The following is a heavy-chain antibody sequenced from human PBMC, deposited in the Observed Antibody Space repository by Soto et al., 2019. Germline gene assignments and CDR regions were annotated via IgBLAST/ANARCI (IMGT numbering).Heavy chain of an antibody. J-gene: IGHJ6*02. D-gene: IGHD4-4*01. CDR3: ARGATVTTNLIDYYGMDV. Sequence: SVKVSCKASGGTFSSYAISWVRQAPGQGLEWMGGIIPIFGTANYAQKFQGRVTITADESTSTAYMELSSLRSEDTAVYYCARGATVTTNLIDYYGMDVWGQGTTVTVSS. V-gene: IGHV1-69*13. CDR2: IIPIFGTA. CDR1: GGTFSSYA.